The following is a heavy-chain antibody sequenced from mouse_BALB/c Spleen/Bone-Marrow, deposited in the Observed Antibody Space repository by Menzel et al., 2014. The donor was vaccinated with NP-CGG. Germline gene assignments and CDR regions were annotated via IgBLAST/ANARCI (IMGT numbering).Heavy chain of an antibody. Sequence: VQRVESGAELAKPGASVKMSCKASGYTFTSYWMHWVKQRPGQGLEWIGYINPSTGYTEYNQKFKDKATLTADKSSSTAYMQLSSLTSEDSAVYYCARSGGYDGFSYWGQGTPLTVSS. V-gene: IGHV1-7*01. CDR1: GYTFTSYW. CDR3: ARSGGYDGFSY. CDR2: INPSTGYT. D-gene: IGHD2-2*01. J-gene: IGHJ2*01.